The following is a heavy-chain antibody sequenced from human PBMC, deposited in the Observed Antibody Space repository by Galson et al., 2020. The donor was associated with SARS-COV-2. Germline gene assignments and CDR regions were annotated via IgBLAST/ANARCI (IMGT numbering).Heavy chain of an antibody. J-gene: IGHJ4*02. V-gene: IGHV6-1*01. Sequence: SETLSLTCAISGDSVSSNSAAWNWIRQSPSRGLEWLGRTYYRSKWKNDYAVSVKSRITVKPDTSKNQFSLQLDSVTPEDTAVYYCARTGSGALDFWGQGTLVTVSS. D-gene: IGHD6-19*01. CDR3: ARTGSGALDF. CDR2: TYYRSKWKN. CDR1: GDSVSSNSAA.